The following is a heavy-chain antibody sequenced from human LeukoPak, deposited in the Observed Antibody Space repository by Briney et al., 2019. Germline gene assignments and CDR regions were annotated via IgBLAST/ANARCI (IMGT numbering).Heavy chain of an antibody. CDR1: GGSISSSSYY. CDR2: IYYSGST. Sequence: SETLSLTCTVSGGSISSSSYYWGWIRRPPGKGLEWIGSIYYSGSTYYNPSLKSRVTISVDTSKNQFSLKLSSVTAADTAVYYCAREGITFGGVIVYFDYWGQGTLVTVSS. D-gene: IGHD3-16*02. V-gene: IGHV4-39*07. CDR3: AREGITFGGVIVYFDY. J-gene: IGHJ4*02.